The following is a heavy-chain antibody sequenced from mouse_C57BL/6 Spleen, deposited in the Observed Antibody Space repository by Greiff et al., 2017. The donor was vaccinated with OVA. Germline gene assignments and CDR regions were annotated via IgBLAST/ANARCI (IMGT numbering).Heavy chain of an antibody. V-gene: IGHV5-9-1*02. CDR1: GFTFSSYA. D-gene: IGHD3-2*02. Sequence: EVQGVESGEGLVKPGGSLKLSCAASGFTFSSYAMSWVRQTPEKRLEWVAYISSGGAYIYYADTVKGRFTISRDNARNTLYLQMSSLKSEDTAMYYCTRDSAGYAWFAYWGQGTMVTVSA. CDR2: ISSGGAYI. J-gene: IGHJ3*01. CDR3: TRDSAGYAWFAY.